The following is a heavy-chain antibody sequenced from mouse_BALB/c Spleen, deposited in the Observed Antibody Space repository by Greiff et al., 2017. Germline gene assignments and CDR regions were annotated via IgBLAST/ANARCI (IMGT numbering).Heavy chain of an antibody. CDR2: ISSGGST. J-gene: IGHJ3*01. Sequence: EVMLVESGGGLVKPGGSLKLSCAASGFTFSSYAMSWVRQTPEKRLEWVASISSGGSTYYPDSVKGRFTISRDNARNILYLQMSSLRSEDTAMYYCARFTTGGLAYGGQGTLVTVSA. D-gene: IGHD1-1*01. V-gene: IGHV5-6-5*01. CDR3: ARFTTGGLAY. CDR1: GFTFSSYA.